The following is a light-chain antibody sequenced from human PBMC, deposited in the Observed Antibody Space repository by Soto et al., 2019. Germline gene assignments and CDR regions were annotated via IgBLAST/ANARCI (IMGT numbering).Light chain of an antibody. Sequence: EIVLTQSPGTLSLSPVEIATLSFTASQSVRSHLAWYQQKPGQAPRLLIYGASSRATGVPDRISGSGSGTDFALTINRLEAEDFAVYYCQQYASSPWTFGQGTKVDIK. J-gene: IGKJ1*01. CDR2: GAS. CDR3: QQYASSPWT. V-gene: IGKV3-20*01. CDR1: QSVRSH.